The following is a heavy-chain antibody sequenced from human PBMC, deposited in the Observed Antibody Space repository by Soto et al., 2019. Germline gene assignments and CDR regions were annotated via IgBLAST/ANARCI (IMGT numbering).Heavy chain of an antibody. Sequence: QVQLVESGGGVVQPGRSLRLSCAASGFTFSSYGMHWVRQAPGKGLEWVAVISYDGSNKYYADSVKGRFTISRDNSQNTLYLKMNSLRAEDTAVYYCAKSGVVGAYYYYYGMDVWGQGTTVTVSS. J-gene: IGHJ6*02. CDR2: ISYDGSNK. CDR1: GFTFSSYG. CDR3: AKSGVVGAYYYYYGMDV. D-gene: IGHD1-26*01. V-gene: IGHV3-30*18.